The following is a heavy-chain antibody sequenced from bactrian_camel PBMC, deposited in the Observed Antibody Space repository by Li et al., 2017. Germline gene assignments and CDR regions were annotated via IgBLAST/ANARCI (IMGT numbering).Heavy chain of an antibody. CDR1: GYANC. V-gene: IGHV3S53*01. Sequence: HVQLVESGGGSAQAGGSLRLSCAASGYANCLAWFRQAPGKEREGVAGIDEDGRTTYADSVKGRFTISEDNAKRTLYLQMSSLKPEDTAMYYCAAALRPCGNQYGLATLYSLWGQGTQVTV. CDR2: IDEDGRT. D-gene: IGHD1*01. J-gene: IGHJ4*01. CDR3: AAALRPCGNQYGLATLYSL.